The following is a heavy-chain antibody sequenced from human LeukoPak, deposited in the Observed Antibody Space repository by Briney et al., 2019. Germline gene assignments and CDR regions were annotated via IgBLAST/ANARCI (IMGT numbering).Heavy chain of an antibody. J-gene: IGHJ4*02. Sequence: PARSLRLSSAASGFTFSSYAMTWVRQSPAKGLEWVSYISSSGSTIYYADAVKGRFTICSDNAKNSLYLQVNSLRAEDTAVYYCARDGGYSYGYDYWGQGTLVTVYS. CDR2: ISSSGSTI. D-gene: IGHD5-18*01. CDR3: ARDGGYSYGYDY. CDR1: GFTFSSYA. V-gene: IGHV3-48*03.